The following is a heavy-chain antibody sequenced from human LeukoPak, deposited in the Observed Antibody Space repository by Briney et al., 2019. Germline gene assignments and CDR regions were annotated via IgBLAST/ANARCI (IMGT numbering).Heavy chain of an antibody. CDR1: GFAFSSYA. D-gene: IGHD3-10*01. Sequence: GGSLRLSCAASGFAFSSYAMHWVRQAPGKGLEWVAVISYDGSNKYYADSVKGRFTISRDNSKNTLYLQMNSLRAEDTAVYYCARPPREGNYGSGSLSYYYMDVWGKGTTVTVSS. V-gene: IGHV3-30-3*01. CDR2: ISYDGSNK. CDR3: ARPPREGNYGSGSLSYYYMDV. J-gene: IGHJ6*03.